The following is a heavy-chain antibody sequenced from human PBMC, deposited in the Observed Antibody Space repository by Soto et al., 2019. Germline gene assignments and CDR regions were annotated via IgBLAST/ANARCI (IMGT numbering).Heavy chain of an antibody. D-gene: IGHD1-7*01. CDR3: TKGGTAFDF. CDR2: IKQDGSEK. Sequence: PGGSLRLSCASSGFTFTNYWMSWVRQAPGKGLEWVANIKQDGSEKYYVDSVKGRFTISRDNAKTSLYLQMNSLRAEDTAVYYCTKGGTAFDFCGQGTLVTVS. V-gene: IGHV3-7*01. CDR1: GFTFTNYW. J-gene: IGHJ4*02.